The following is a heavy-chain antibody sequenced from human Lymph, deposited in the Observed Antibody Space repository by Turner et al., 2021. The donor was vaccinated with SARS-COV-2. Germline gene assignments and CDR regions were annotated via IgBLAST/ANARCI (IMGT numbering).Heavy chain of an antibody. J-gene: IGHJ4*02. CDR3: ARLVRRAEYYFDY. CDR1: GGSISSSSHY. CDR2: IYYSGSN. Sequence: QLQLQESGPGLVKPSETLSLTCTVSGGSISSSSHYWGWIRQPPGRGLEWIGHIYYSGSNYYNPSLKSRVTISVDTSKNQFSLKLSSVTAADTAVYYCARLVRRAEYYFDYLGQGTLVTVSS. V-gene: IGHV4-39*01. D-gene: IGHD3-10*01.